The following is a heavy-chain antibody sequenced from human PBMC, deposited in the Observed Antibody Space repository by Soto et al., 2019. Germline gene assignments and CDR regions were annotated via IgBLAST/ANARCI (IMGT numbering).Heavy chain of an antibody. D-gene: IGHD3-3*01. V-gene: IGHV3-23*01. CDR2: ISGSGDST. CDR3: AKDEEAELVFGVVTMSRFDS. Sequence: EVQLLESGGGLVQPGGSLRLSCAASGFTFSNYAMSWVRQAPGKGLEWVSAISGSGDSTYYAYAVKGRFRFSRAQSKNTLFLQMHSMGAEYTALYYCAKDEEAELVFGVVTMSRFDSLGQGTPGTVSS. J-gene: IGHJ4*02. CDR1: GFTFSNYA.